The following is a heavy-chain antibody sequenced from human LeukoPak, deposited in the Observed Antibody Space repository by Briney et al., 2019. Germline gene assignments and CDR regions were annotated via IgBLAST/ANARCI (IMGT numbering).Heavy chain of an antibody. CDR1: GGTFSSYA. Sequence: ASVKVSCKASGGTFSSYAINWVRQAPGQGLEWMGGIIPIFGTANYAQKFQGRVTITADESTSTAYMELSSLRSEDTAVYYCASGYYYDSSGNFDYWGQGTLVTVSS. V-gene: IGHV1-69*13. D-gene: IGHD3-22*01. CDR3: ASGYYYDSSGNFDY. CDR2: IIPIFGTA. J-gene: IGHJ4*02.